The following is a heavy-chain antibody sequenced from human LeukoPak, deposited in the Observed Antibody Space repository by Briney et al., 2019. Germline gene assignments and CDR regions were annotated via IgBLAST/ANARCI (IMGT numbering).Heavy chain of an antibody. V-gene: IGHV3-30*02. CDR3: AGDFDY. Sequence: PGGSLRLSCAASGFIFSNYGMHWVRQAPGKGLEWVAFTRSDGNDKYYADSVKGRFTISRDNSKNMLYLQMNSLRVEDTAVYYCAGDFDYWGQGTLVTVSS. J-gene: IGHJ4*02. CDR1: GFIFSNYG. CDR2: TRSDGNDK.